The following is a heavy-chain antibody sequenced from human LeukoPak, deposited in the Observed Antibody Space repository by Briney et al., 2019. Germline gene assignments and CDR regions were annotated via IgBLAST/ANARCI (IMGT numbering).Heavy chain of an antibody. CDR3: ARDGPQAIFGVVIPVIYGMDV. CDR1: GLAFSAYK. V-gene: IGHV3-74*01. Sequence: PGGSLRLSCAASGLAFSAYKMHWVRQAPRKGLVWVSRISTDGYTTDYADFVQGRFTASRDNTKNTLYLQMNSLRAEDTAVYYCARDGPQAIFGVVIPVIYGMDVWGQGTTVTVSS. D-gene: IGHD3-3*01. J-gene: IGHJ6*02. CDR2: ISTDGYTT.